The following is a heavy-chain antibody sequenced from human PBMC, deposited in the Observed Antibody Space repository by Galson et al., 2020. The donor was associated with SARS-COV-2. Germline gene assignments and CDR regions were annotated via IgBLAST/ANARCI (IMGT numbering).Heavy chain of an antibody. J-gene: IGHJ4*02. CDR3: ARAGLAYYYDSSLQAPGFDY. CDR2: IYYSGST. Sequence: SETLSLTCTVSGGSISSYYWSWIRQPPGKGLEWIGYIYYSGSTNYNPSLKSRVTISVDTSKNQFSLKLSSVTAADTAVYYCARAGLAYYYDSSLQAPGFDYWGQGTLVTVSS. V-gene: IGHV4-59*13. D-gene: IGHD3-22*01. CDR1: GGSISSYY.